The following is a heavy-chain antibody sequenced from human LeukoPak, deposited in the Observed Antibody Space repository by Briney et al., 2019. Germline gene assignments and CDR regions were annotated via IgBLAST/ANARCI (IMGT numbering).Heavy chain of an antibody. CDR1: GFTVSNNY. V-gene: IGHV3-53*01. Sequence: GVSLRLSCAASGFTVSNNYMSWVRQAPGKGLEWVSVLYSGGSTYYADSVKGRFTISRDNSKNTLYLQMNNLRVDDTAVYYCAREDEATGLAMDYWGQGTLVTVSS. D-gene: IGHD1-1*01. CDR3: AREDEATGLAMDY. J-gene: IGHJ4*02. CDR2: LYSGGST.